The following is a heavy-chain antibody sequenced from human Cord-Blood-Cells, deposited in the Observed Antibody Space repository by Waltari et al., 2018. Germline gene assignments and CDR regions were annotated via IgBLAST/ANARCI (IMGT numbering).Heavy chain of an antibody. Sequence: QVQLVESGGGVVQPGRSLRLSCAASGFPFSSYGMHWVRQAPGKGLGWVAVIWYDGSNKYYADSVKGRFTISRDNSKNTLYLQMNSLRAEDTAVYYCARGNDYGDYWGQGTLVTVSS. CDR3: ARGNDYGDY. J-gene: IGHJ4*02. V-gene: IGHV3-33*01. CDR2: IWYDGSNK. CDR1: GFPFSSYG.